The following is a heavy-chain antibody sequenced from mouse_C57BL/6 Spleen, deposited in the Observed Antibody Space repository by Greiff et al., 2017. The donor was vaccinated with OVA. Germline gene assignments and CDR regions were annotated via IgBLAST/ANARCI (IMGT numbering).Heavy chain of an antibody. Sequence: EVQLVESGGGLVKPGGSLKLSCAASGFTFSSYAMSWVRQTPEKRLEWVATISDGGSYTYYPDNVKGRFTISRDNAKNNLYLQMSHLKSEDTAMYYCASQGYYYGSSDYAMDYWGQGTSVTVSS. CDR2: ISDGGSYT. J-gene: IGHJ4*01. V-gene: IGHV5-4*01. CDR3: ASQGYYYGSSDYAMDY. CDR1: GFTFSSYA. D-gene: IGHD1-1*01.